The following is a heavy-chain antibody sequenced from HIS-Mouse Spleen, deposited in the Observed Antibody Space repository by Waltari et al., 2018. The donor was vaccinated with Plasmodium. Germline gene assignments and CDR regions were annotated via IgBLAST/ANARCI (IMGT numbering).Heavy chain of an antibody. CDR1: GGSISSGGYY. V-gene: IGHV4-31*03. J-gene: IGHJ5*02. D-gene: IGHD1-26*01. CDR2: IYYSGST. CDR3: ARWVGNWFDP. Sequence: QVQLQESGPGLVKPSQTLSLTCSVSGGSISSGGYYWSWIRQHPGKGLEWIGYIYYSGSTYYNPSLKSRVTIAVDTSKNQFSLKVNSVTAADTAVYYCARWVGNWFDPWGQGTLVTVSS.